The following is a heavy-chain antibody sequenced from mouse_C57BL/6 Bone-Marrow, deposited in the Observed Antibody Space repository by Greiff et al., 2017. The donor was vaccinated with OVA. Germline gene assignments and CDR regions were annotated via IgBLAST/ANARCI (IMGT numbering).Heavy chain of an antibody. Sequence: EVQLQQSGPELVKPGASVKISCKASGYSFTGYYMNWVKQSPEKSLEWIGEINPSTGGTTYNQKFKAKATLTVDKSSSTAYMQLKSLTSEDSAVYYCASRGLYYYGSSYWYFDVWGTGTTVTVSS. D-gene: IGHD1-1*01. CDR1: GYSFTGYY. CDR2: INPSTGGT. V-gene: IGHV1-42*01. CDR3: ASRGLYYYGSSYWYFDV. J-gene: IGHJ1*03.